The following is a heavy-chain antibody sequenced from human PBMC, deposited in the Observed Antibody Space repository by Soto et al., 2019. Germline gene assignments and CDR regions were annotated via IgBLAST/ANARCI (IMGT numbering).Heavy chain of an antibody. CDR1: EYSFPIFW. CDR2: IDPSDSFA. Sequence: RKISCQAFEYSFPIFWISWVRQMPGEGLEWMGRIDPSDSFATYSPSFQGHVTISADKSTRIVYLQWNSLKASDTATYYCARHQAGSGNSNFDFWGQGTQVTVSS. D-gene: IGHD3-10*01. V-gene: IGHV5-10-1*01. J-gene: IGHJ4*02. CDR3: ARHQAGSGNSNFDF.